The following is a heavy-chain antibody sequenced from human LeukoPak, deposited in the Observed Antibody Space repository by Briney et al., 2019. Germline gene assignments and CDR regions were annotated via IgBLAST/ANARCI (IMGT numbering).Heavy chain of an antibody. CDR2: ISAYNGNT. Sequence: ASVKVSCKASGGTFSSYAISWVRQAPGQGLEWMGWISAYNGNTNYAQKLQGRVTMTTDTSTSTAYMELRSLRSDDTAVYYCASTGVDTAMVRYFDYWGQGTLVTVSS. CDR1: GGTFSSYA. V-gene: IGHV1-18*01. D-gene: IGHD5-18*01. J-gene: IGHJ4*02. CDR3: ASTGVDTAMVRYFDY.